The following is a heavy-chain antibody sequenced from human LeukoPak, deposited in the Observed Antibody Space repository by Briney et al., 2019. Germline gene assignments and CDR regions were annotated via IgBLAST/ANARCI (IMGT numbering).Heavy chain of an antibody. V-gene: IGHV4-59*01. Sequence: SETLSLTCTVSGGSISSYYWSWIRQLPGKGLEWIGYIYYSGSTNYNPSLKSRVTISVDTSKNQFSLKLSSVTAADTAVYYCARDSPYCSGGSCYWHWGQGTLVTVSS. CDR3: ARDSPYCSGGSCYWH. CDR1: GGSISSYY. D-gene: IGHD2-15*01. CDR2: IYYSGST. J-gene: IGHJ4*02.